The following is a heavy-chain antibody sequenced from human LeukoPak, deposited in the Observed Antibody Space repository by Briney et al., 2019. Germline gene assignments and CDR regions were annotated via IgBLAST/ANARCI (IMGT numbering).Heavy chain of an antibody. CDR2: ISYDGSNK. D-gene: IGHD4-17*01. V-gene: IGHV3-30*04. J-gene: IGHJ4*02. CDR3: AKDEDHDYGDYYFDS. Sequence: PGGSLRLSCAASRFTFSSYAMHWVRQAPGKGLEWVAGISYDGSNKYYADSVKGRFTISRDDSKNTLYLQMNSLRAEDTAVYYCAKDEDHDYGDYYFDSWGQGTLVTVSS. CDR1: RFTFSSYA.